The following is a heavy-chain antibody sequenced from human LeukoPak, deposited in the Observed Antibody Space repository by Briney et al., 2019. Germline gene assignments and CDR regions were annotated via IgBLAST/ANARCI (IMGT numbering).Heavy chain of an antibody. CDR1: GYTFTGYY. CDR2: INPNTGGT. D-gene: IGHD6-13*01. V-gene: IGHV1-2*02. Sequence: ASVKVSCKASGYTFTGYYMHWVRQAPGQGLEWMGWINPNTGGTNYAQKFQGRVTMTRDTSISTAYMELSRLRSDDTAMYYCTRSRSSTLDYWGQGTLVTVSS. CDR3: TRSRSSTLDY. J-gene: IGHJ4*02.